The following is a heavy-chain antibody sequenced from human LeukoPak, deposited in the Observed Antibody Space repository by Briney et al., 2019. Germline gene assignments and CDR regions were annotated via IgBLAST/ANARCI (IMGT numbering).Heavy chain of an antibody. Sequence: SETLSLTCTVSGGSISSYYWSWIRQPPGKGLEWIGYIYYSGSTNYNPSLKSRVTISVDTSKNQFSLKLSSVTAADTAVYYCARDLSVENYYDSSGYHLGAFDIWGQGTMVTVSS. CDR1: GGSISSYY. V-gene: IGHV4-59*01. CDR3: ARDLSVENYYDSSGYHLGAFDI. D-gene: IGHD3-22*01. J-gene: IGHJ3*02. CDR2: IYYSGST.